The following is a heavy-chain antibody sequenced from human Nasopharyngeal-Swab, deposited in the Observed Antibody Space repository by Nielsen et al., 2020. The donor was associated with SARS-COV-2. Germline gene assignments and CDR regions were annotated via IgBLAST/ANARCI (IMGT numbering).Heavy chain of an antibody. CDR2: FDPEDGET. CDR3: ARDSMTSGYAADF. CDR1: GYTLTELS. Sequence: ASVQVSCKVSGYTLTELSMHWVRQAPGKGLEWMGGFDPEDGETIYAQKLQGRVTMTTDTSTSTAYMDLRSLRSDDTAVYYCARDSMTSGYAADFWGQGTLVTVSS. V-gene: IGHV1-24*01. D-gene: IGHD3-9*01. J-gene: IGHJ4*02.